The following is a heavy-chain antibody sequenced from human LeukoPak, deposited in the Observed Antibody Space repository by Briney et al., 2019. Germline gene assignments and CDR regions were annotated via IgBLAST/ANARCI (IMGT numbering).Heavy chain of an antibody. J-gene: IGHJ3*02. V-gene: IGHV1-2*02. D-gene: IGHD3-22*01. CDR3: ARDRRYDSSGYYHSAFDI. Sequence: GASVKVSCKASGYTFTGYYMHWVRQAPGQGLEWMGWINPNSGGTNYAQKFQGRVTMTRDTSISTAYMELSRLRSDDTAVYYCARDRRYDSSGYYHSAFDIWGQGTMVTVSS. CDR2: INPNSGGT. CDR1: GYTFTGYY.